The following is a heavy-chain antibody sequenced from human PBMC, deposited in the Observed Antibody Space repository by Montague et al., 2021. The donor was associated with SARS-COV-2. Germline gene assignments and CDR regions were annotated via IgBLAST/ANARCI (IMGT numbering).Heavy chain of an antibody. V-gene: IGHV4-34*01. J-gene: IGHJ4*02. Sequence: SETLSLTCAVYGGSFSDYFWTWIRQPPGKGLEWIGEINHRGTSNYNPSLKSRVSISVDTSKNQFSLYLGSVTAADTAVYYCARGRQHFDMFVVVMTGGEYYFDYWGQGTLVTVSS. D-gene: IGHD1-14*01. CDR2: INHRGTS. CDR3: ARGRQHFDMFVVVMTGGEYYFDY. CDR1: GGSFSDYF.